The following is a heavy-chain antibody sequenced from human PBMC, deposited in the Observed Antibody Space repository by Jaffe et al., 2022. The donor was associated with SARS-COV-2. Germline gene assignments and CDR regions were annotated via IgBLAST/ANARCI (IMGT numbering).Heavy chain of an antibody. J-gene: IGHJ6*02. CDR3: AKDLDIVVVPAKGWYYYGMDV. Sequence: EVQLLESGGGLVQPGGSLRLSCAASGFTFSSYAMSWVRQAPGKGLEWVSAISGSGGSTYYADSVKGRFTISRDNSKNTLYLQMNSLRAEDTAVYYCAKDLDIVVVPAKGWYYYGMDVWGQGTTVTVSS. D-gene: IGHD2-2*03. V-gene: IGHV3-23*01. CDR2: ISGSGGST. CDR1: GFTFSSYA.